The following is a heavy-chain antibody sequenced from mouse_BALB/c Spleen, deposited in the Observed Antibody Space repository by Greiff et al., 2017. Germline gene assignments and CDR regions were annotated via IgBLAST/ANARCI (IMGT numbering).Heavy chain of an antibody. CDR3: ARDGTLGYYAMDY. Sequence: EVQLVESGGGLVQPGGSLKLSCAASGFTFSSYGMSWVRQTPDKRLELVATINSNGGSTYYPDSVKGRFTISRDNAKNTLYLQMSSLKSEDTAMYYCARDGTLGYYAMDYWGQGTSVTVSA. J-gene: IGHJ4*01. CDR1: GFTFSSYG. D-gene: IGHD4-1*01. V-gene: IGHV5-6-3*01. CDR2: INSNGGST.